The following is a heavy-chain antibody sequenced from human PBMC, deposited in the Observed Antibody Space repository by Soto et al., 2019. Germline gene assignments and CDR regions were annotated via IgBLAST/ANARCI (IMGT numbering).Heavy chain of an antibody. Sequence: ASVKVSCKASGGTFSSYAISWVRQAPGQGLEWMGGIIPIFGTANYAQKFQGRVTITADESTSTAYMELSSLRSEDTAVYYCARDSGKEARRFDPWGQGTLVTVSS. D-gene: IGHD3-10*01. J-gene: IGHJ5*02. CDR3: ARDSGKEARRFDP. CDR1: GGTFSSYA. V-gene: IGHV1-69*13. CDR2: IIPIFGTA.